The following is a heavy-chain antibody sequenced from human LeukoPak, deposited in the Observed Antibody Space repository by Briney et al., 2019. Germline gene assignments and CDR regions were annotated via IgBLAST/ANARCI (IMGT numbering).Heavy chain of an antibody. D-gene: IGHD6-19*01. CDR1: GFTLSSYG. J-gene: IGHJ4*02. CDR3: AKDSYSSGSHFDY. Sequence: GGSLRLSCAASGFTLSSYGMHWVRQAPGKGLEWVAVISYDGSNKYYADSVKGRFTISRDNSKNTLYLQMNSLRAEDTAVYYCAKDSYSSGSHFDYWGQGTLVTVSS. CDR2: ISYDGSNK. V-gene: IGHV3-30*18.